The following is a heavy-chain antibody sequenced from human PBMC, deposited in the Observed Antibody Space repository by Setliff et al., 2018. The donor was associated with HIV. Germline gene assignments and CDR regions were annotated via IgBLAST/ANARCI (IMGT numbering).Heavy chain of an antibody. CDR1: GGSISSGTYH. CDR3: ARVLNPSDAFDI. V-gene: IGHV4-61*01. Sequence: SETLSLTCTVSGGSISSGTYHWSWIRQPPGKGLEWIGYIYTFGSTNYNPSLKSRVTISVDTSKNQFSVKLSSVTAADTAVYYCARVLNPSDAFDIWGQGTMVTVSS. J-gene: IGHJ3*02. CDR2: IYTFGST.